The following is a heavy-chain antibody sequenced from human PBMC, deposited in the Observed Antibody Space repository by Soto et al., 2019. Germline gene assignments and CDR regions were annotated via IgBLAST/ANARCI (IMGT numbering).Heavy chain of an antibody. Sequence: QVQLQESGPGLVKPSETLSLTCTVSGDSISGYFWSWIRQPPGKGLEWIGYIYYSGSTNYNPSLKSRGTISVDTSKKQFSLKLSSVTAADTAVYYCARHKGGGAGCLDYWGQGTLVTVSS. CDR3: ARHKGGGAGCLDY. D-gene: IGHD3-9*01. J-gene: IGHJ4*02. CDR1: GDSISGYF. V-gene: IGHV4-59*08. CDR2: IYYSGST.